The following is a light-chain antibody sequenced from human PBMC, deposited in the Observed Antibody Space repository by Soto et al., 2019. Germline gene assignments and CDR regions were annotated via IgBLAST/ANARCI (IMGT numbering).Light chain of an antibody. CDR2: KVT. J-gene: IGLJ1*01. Sequence: QSALTQPPSASGSPGQSVTISCIGTGSDIGSYEYVSWYQHHPGKAPQLIIYKVTKRPVGVPDRFSGSKSGNTASLTVSGLQAEDEADYFCSSYGNGVPYLFGTGTKLTVL. CDR3: SSYGNGVPYL. V-gene: IGLV2-8*01. CDR1: GSDIGSYEY.